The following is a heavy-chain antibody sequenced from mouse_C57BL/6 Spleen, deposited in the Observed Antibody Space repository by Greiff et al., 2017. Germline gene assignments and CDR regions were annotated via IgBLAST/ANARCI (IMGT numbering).Heavy chain of an antibody. CDR3: ARGGDGSGYLDV. Sequence: QVQLQQSGPELVKPGASVKISCKASGYAFSSSWMNWVKQRPGKGLEWIGRIYPGDGDTNYNGKFKGKATLTADKSSSTAYMQLSSLTSEDSAVYFCARGGDGSGYLDVWGTGTTVTVSS. J-gene: IGHJ1*03. D-gene: IGHD2-3*01. CDR2: IYPGDGDT. V-gene: IGHV1-82*01. CDR1: GYAFSSSW.